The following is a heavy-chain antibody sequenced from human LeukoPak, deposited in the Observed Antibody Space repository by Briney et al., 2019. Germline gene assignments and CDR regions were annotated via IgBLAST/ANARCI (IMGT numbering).Heavy chain of an antibody. D-gene: IGHD7-27*01. Sequence: GETLRLSCAASGFTFSRYWIAWVRQAPGKGLEWVAIIRPDANDGSYVDSVKGRFTISRDNAKNSLYLQLNSLRAEDTAVYFCARADWGSIDYWGQGALVTVSS. J-gene: IGHJ4*02. CDR1: GFTFSRYW. CDR2: IRPDANDG. V-gene: IGHV3-7*01. CDR3: ARADWGSIDY.